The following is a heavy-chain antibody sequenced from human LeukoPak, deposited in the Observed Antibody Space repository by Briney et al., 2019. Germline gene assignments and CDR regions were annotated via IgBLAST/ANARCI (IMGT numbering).Heavy chain of an antibody. CDR2: ISAYNGNT. V-gene: IGHV1-18*01. CDR3: ARVKDSSSWYPLQGDY. J-gene: IGHJ4*02. Sequence: GESLKISCKASGYTFTSYGISWVRQAPGQGLEWMGWISAYNGNTNYAQKLQGRVTMTTDTSTSTAYMELRSLRSDDTAVYYCARVKDSSSWYPLQGDYWGQGTLVTVSS. D-gene: IGHD6-13*01. CDR1: GYTFTSYG.